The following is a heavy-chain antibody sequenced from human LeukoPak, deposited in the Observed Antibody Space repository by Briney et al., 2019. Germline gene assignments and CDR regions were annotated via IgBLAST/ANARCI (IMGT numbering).Heavy chain of an antibody. Sequence: SETLPLTCTVYGGSFRGYSWTWIRQPPGKGLEWIGEMNHSGSTNSNPSLKSRVTISVDTSKNQFSLRVNSVTPADTAFYYCARNTPLLNYPRWLAGNDDYWGQGALVAVSS. CDR1: GGSFRGYS. CDR2: MNHSGST. V-gene: IGHV4-34*01. J-gene: IGHJ4*02. D-gene: IGHD3-9*01. CDR3: ARNTPLLNYPRWLAGNDDY.